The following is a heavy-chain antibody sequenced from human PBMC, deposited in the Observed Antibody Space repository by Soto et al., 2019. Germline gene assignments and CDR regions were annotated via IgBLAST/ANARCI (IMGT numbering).Heavy chain of an antibody. J-gene: IGHJ5*02. V-gene: IGHV1-18*01. CDR3: ARHHGPTTSENGFDP. CDR2: ISTYSGDT. CDR1: GYTFFTYD. D-gene: IGHD5-12*01. Sequence: QVHLVQSGVEVKTPGASVKVSCQASGYTFFTYDISWVRQAPGQGLEWMGWISTYSGDTKYAQKFQGRVTMTTDTSTTKAYLELRSLRSDDTAVYYCARHHGPTTSENGFDPWGQGPLVTVSS.